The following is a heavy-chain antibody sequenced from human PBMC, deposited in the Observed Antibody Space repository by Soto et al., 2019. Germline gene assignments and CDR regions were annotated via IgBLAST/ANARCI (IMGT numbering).Heavy chain of an antibody. CDR2: INPNSGGT. CDR3: ARGSTGRYYYYYGLDV. J-gene: IGHJ6*02. D-gene: IGHD6-19*01. V-gene: IGHV1-2*04. Sequence: ASVKVSCKASGYTFTGYYMHWVRQAPGQGLEWMGWINPNSGGTNYAQKFQGWVTMTRDTSISTAYMELSRLRSDDTAVYYCARGSTGRYYYYYGLDVWGQGTTVTVSS. CDR1: GYTFTGYY.